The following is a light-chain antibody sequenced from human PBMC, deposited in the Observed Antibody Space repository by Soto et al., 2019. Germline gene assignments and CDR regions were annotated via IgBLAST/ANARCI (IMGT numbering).Light chain of an antibody. Sequence: EIVLTQSPATLSLSPGERATLSCRASQSVTNSLAWYQQQPGQAPRLLIYHASNRATGVPARFSGSGSGTDFTPTISGLEPADFAVNYCKQRRTSGQGTKGRSN. V-gene: IGKV3-11*01. CDR2: HAS. J-gene: IGKJ1*01. CDR3: KQRRT. CDR1: QSVTNS.